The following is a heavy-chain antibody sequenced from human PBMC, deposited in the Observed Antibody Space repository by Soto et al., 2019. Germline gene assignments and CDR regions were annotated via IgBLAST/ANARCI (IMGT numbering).Heavy chain of an antibody. J-gene: IGHJ4*02. CDR3: ARGSSIAVAGSFFLN. Sequence: ASVKVSFKASGYTFTGYYMHWVRQAPGQGLEWMGWINPNSGGTNYAQKFQGWVTMTRDTSISTAYMELSRLRSDDTAVYYCARGSSIAVAGSFFLNWGQGTLVTVSS. V-gene: IGHV1-2*04. D-gene: IGHD6-19*01. CDR2: INPNSGGT. CDR1: GYTFTGYY.